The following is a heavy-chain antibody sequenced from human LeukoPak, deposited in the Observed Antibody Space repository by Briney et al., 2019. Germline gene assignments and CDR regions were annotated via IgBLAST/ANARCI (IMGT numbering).Heavy chain of an antibody. CDR3: ARDEGPRIFDS. CDR1: GYTFTSYY. V-gene: IGHV1-46*01. D-gene: IGHD2/OR15-2a*01. CDR2: INPSGGST. J-gene: IGHJ4*02. Sequence: ASVKVSCKASGYTFTSYYMHWVRQAPGQGLEWMGIINPSGGSTSYAQKFQGRVTVTRDTSTSTVYMELSSLRSEDTAVYYCARDEGPRIFDSWGQGTLVTVSS.